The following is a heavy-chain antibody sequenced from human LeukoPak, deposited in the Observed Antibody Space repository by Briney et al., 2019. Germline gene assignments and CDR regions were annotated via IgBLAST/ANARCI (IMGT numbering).Heavy chain of an antibody. J-gene: IGHJ4*02. CDR3: ARDQEGFDY. CDR2: IHPRDGST. CDR1: GYTFTSYY. Sequence: GASVKVSCKASGYTFTSYYMHWVRQAPGQGLEWMGMIHPRDGSTSYAQKFQGRVTVTRDTSTSTVHMELSGLRSEDTAVYYCARDQEGFDYWGQGTLVTVSS. V-gene: IGHV1-46*01.